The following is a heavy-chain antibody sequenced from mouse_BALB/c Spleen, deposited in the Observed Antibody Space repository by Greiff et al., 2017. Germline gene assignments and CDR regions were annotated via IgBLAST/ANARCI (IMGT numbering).Heavy chain of an antibody. V-gene: IGHV5-9-4*01. CDR1: GFTFSSYA. Sequence: EVKLVESGGGLVKPGGSLKLSCAASGFTFSSYAMSWVRQSPEKRLEWVAEISSGGSYTYYPDTVTGRFTISRDNAKNTLYLEMSSLRSEDTAMYYCARDYRYDGPYYFDYWGQGTTLTVSS. CDR2: ISSGGSYT. J-gene: IGHJ2*01. D-gene: IGHD2-14*01. CDR3: ARDYRYDGPYYFDY.